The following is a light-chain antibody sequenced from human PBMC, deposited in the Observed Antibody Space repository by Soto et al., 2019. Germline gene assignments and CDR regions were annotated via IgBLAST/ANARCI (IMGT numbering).Light chain of an antibody. Sequence: QSVLTQPPSVSGAPGQRVTISCTGSNYNIGADYDVHWYQQLPGTAPKLLIYGNNNRPSGVPDRFSGSKSGTSASLAITGLQPEDEADYYCQSYDSALGGSYVFGPGTKLTVL. CDR2: GNN. CDR3: QSYDSALGGSYV. CDR1: NYNIGADYD. J-gene: IGLJ1*01. V-gene: IGLV1-40*01.